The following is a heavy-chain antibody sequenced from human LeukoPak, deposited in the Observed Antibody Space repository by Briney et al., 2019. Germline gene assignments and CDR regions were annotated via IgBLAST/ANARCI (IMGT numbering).Heavy chain of an antibody. CDR1: GGSISSSSYY. CDR2: IYYSGST. J-gene: IGHJ4*02. CDR3: ARDRLGYGRSFDY. D-gene: IGHD5-18*01. Sequence: SETLSLTCTVSGGSISSSSYYWGWIRQPPGKGLERIGSIYYSGSTYYNPSLKSRVTISVDTSKNQFSLKLSSVTAADTAVYYCARDRLGYGRSFDYWGQGTLVTVSS. V-gene: IGHV4-39*07.